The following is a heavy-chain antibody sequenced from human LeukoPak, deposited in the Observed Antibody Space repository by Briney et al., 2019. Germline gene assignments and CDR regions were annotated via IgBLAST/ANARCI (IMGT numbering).Heavy chain of an antibody. CDR2: ISAYNGNT. J-gene: IGHJ6*02. CDR3: ARDKALTTSYGMDV. D-gene: IGHD2/OR15-2a*01. Sequence: ASVKVSCKASGYTFTSYDITWVRQAPGQGLEWMGWISAYNGNTNYAQKLQGRVTMTTDTSTNTAYMEVRSLRSEDTAVYFCARDKALTTSYGMDVWGQGTTVTVSS. CDR1: GYTFTSYD. V-gene: IGHV1-18*01.